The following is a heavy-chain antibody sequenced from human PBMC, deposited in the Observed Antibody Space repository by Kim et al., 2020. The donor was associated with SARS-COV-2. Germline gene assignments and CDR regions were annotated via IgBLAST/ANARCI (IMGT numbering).Heavy chain of an antibody. CDR2: IYHSGST. V-gene: IGHV4-4*02. J-gene: IGHJ4*02. Sequence: SETLSLTCAVSGGSISSSNWWSWVRQPPGKGLEWIGEIYHSGSTNYNPSLKSRVTISVDKSKNQFSLKLSSVTAADTAVYYCARVSVEMATGFDYWGQGTLVTVSS. D-gene: IGHD5-12*01. CDR3: ARVSVEMATGFDY. CDR1: GGSISSSNW.